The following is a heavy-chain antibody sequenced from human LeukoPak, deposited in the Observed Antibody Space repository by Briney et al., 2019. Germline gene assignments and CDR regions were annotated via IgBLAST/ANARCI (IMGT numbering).Heavy chain of an antibody. CDR2: ISYDGSNK. CDR1: GFTFSSYA. J-gene: IGHJ4*02. D-gene: IGHD3-3*01. Sequence: PGGSLRLSCAPSGFTFSSYAMHWVRQAPGKGLEWVAVISYDGSNKYYADSVKGRFTISRDNSKNTLYLQMNSLRAEDTAVYYCARYYDFWSGYPYYFDYWGQGTLVTVSS. V-gene: IGHV3-30-3*01. CDR3: ARYYDFWSGYPYYFDY.